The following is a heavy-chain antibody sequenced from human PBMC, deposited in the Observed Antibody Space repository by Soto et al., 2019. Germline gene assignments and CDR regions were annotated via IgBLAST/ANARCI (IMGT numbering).Heavy chain of an antibody. CDR3: ASRVPAGHGYRYPDS. D-gene: IGHD3-16*02. CDR2: ISYSGTA. V-gene: IGHV4-39*01. Sequence: QVQLQESGPGLVKPSETLSLTCTVSVVSISSGGYLWGWIRQPPGKGLEWIGSISYSGTAWYTPSTKIRFTISVDASKNKVSLKVTSVTAADTAVYFCASRVPAGHGYRYPDSWGQGTLVTVSS. CDR1: VVSISSGGYL. J-gene: IGHJ4*02.